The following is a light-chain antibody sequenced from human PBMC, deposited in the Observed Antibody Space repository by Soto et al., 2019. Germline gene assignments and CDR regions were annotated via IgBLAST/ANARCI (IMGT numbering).Light chain of an antibody. V-gene: IGKV1-9*01. CDR1: QGISSY. J-gene: IGKJ3*01. CDR2: AAS. CDR3: QHRDT. Sequence: DIQLTQSPSFLSASVGDRVTITCRASQGISSYLAWYQQKPGKAPKLLIYAASTLQSGVPSRFSGSGSGTEFTLTISSLPPEDFATYYCQHRDTFGPGTKVDIK.